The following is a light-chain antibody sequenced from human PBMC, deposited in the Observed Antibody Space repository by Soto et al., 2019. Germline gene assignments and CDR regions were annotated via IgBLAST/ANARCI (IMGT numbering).Light chain of an antibody. CDR1: STDIGSSSL. J-gene: IGLJ2*01. CDR2: EGT. CDR3: CSYAGSGNYVF. V-gene: IGLV2-23*01. Sequence: QSVLTQPASVSGSPGQSITISCTGSSTDIGSSSLVSWYQQHPGKAPKLMIYEGTKRPSGLSDRFSGSKSGNTASLTISGLQAEDEADYFCCSYAGSGNYVFFGGGTKVTVL.